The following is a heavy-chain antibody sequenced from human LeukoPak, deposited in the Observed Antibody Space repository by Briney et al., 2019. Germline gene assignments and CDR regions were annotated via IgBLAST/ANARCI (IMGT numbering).Heavy chain of an antibody. V-gene: IGHV4-4*07. J-gene: IGHJ4*02. D-gene: IGHD3-22*01. CDR3: ARSNRDSSGYYYGTDVPSFDY. Sequence: PSETLSLTCTVSGGSISSYYWSWIRQPAGKGLEWIGRIYTSGSTNYNPSLKSRVTMSVDTSKNQFSPKLSSATAADTAVYYCARSNRDSSGYYYGTDVPSFDYWGQGTLVTVSS. CDR2: IYTSGST. CDR1: GGSISSYY.